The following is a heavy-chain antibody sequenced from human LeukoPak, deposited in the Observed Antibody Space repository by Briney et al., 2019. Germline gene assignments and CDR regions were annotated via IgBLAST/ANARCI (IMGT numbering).Heavy chain of an antibody. CDR3: AVGYCSGGNCYDAFDI. J-gene: IGHJ3*02. Sequence: GASVNVSCKVSGYTLTQLSMHWVRQAPGKGLEWMGGFDPEDGETIYAQKFQGRVTMTEDTSTDTAYMELSSLRSEDTAVYYCAVGYCSGGNCYDAFDIWGQGTMVTVSS. D-gene: IGHD2-15*01. CDR1: GYTLTQLS. V-gene: IGHV1-24*01. CDR2: FDPEDGET.